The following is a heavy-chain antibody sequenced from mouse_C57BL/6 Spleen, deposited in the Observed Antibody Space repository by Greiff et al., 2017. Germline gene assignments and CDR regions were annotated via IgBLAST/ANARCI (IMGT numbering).Heavy chain of an antibody. CDR1: GYTFTSYW. D-gene: IGHD2-10*01. CDR2: IDPSDSYT. CDR3: ARRPYYGNYDGAMDY. V-gene: IGHV1-69*01. Sequence: QVQLQQPGAELVMPGASVKLSCKASGYTFTSYWMHWVKQRPGQGLEWIGEIDPSDSYTNYNQKFKGKSTLTVDKSSSTAYMQLSSLTSEDSAVYYCARRPYYGNYDGAMDYWGQGTSVTVSS. J-gene: IGHJ4*01.